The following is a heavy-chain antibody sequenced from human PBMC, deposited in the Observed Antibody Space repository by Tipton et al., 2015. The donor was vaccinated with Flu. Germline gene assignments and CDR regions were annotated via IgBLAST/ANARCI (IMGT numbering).Heavy chain of an antibody. V-gene: IGHV5-51*01. CDR2: IYPGDSTT. D-gene: IGHD2-15*01. CDR3: VRPLSPRFCSGVSCYSYNWIES. Sequence: MQLVQSGAEVKKSGEPLKISCKGSGYSFTSYWIGWVRQMPGKGLEWMGIIYPGDSTTKYSPSFQGQVTISADKSTNTAYLRWSSLKASDTAVYYCVRPLSPRFCSGVSCYSYNWIESWGQGTLVTVAS. CDR1: GYSFTSYW. J-gene: IGHJ5*01.